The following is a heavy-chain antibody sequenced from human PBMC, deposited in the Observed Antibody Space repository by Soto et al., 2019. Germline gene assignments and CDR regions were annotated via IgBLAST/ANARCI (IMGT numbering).Heavy chain of an antibody. Sequence: PSETLSLTCTVSGASIRSSAYWGWIRQPPGKGLEWIGSIYSIGNTYYNPSLKSGVTISADTSKNQFSLKLISVTAADTAVYYCASNSYGYTFYDDWGQGTLVTVSS. D-gene: IGHD5-18*01. V-gene: IGHV4-38-2*02. CDR2: IYSIGNT. CDR1: GASIRSSAY. J-gene: IGHJ4*02. CDR3: ASNSYGYTFYDD.